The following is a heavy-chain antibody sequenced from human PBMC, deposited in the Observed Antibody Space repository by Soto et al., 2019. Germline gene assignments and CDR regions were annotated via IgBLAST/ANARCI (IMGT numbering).Heavy chain of an antibody. D-gene: IGHD5-18*01. CDR2: ISWDSSII. V-gene: IGHV3-9*01. CDR1: GFTFGDHA. CDR3: ARVGYGYQLYYYGMDV. Sequence: GGSLRLSCAASGFTFGDHAMHWVRQVPGRGLEWVSGISWDSSIIDYGDSVKGRFTISRDNAKNSLYLQMNSLRAEDTAVYYCARVGYGYQLYYYGMDVWGQGTTVTVSS. J-gene: IGHJ6*02.